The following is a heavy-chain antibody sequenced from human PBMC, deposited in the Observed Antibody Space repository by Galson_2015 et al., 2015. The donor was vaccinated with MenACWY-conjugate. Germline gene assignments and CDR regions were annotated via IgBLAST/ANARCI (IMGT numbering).Heavy chain of an antibody. J-gene: IGHJ6*02. D-gene: IGHD1-26*01. Sequence: SLRLSCAASGFTFGDYAMSWFRQAPGKGLEWVGFIRSKAYGGTTEYAASVKGRFTISRDDSKSIAYLQMNSLKTEDTAVYYCTRSLEWELWLEEMDVWGQGTTVTVSS. V-gene: IGHV3-49*03. CDR2: IRSKAYGGTT. CDR3: TRSLEWELWLEEMDV. CDR1: GFTFGDYA.